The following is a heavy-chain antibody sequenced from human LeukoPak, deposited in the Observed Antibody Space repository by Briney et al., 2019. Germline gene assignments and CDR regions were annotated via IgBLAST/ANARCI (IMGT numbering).Heavy chain of an antibody. CDR2: ISGSGGYT. J-gene: IGHJ6*03. CDR3: AKDLYCSSTSCYMDV. Sequence: GGSLRLSCAASGFTFSNYAMSWVRQAPGKGLEWVSGISGSGGYTYYADSVKGRFAISRDNSNNTPYLQMNSLRAEDTAVYYCAKDLYCSSTSCYMDVWGKGTTVTVSS. CDR1: GFTFSNYA. D-gene: IGHD2-2*01. V-gene: IGHV3-23*01.